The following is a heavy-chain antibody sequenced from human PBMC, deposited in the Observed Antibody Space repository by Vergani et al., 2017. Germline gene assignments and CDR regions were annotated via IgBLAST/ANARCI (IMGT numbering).Heavy chain of an antibody. Sequence: VQLVESGGGLVQPGGSLRLSCAASGFTFSSYEMHWVRQAPGQGLEWVAVISYDGSNKYYADSVKGRFTISRDNSKNTLYLQMNSLRAEDTAVYYCARDVGSSWSFDYWGQGTLVTVSS. J-gene: IGHJ4*02. D-gene: IGHD6-13*01. CDR3: ARDVGSSWSFDY. V-gene: IGHV3-30*03. CDR1: GFTFSSYE. CDR2: ISYDGSNK.